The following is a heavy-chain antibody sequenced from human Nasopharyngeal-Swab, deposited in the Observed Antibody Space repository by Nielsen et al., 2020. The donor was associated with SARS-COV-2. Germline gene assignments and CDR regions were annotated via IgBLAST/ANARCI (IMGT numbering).Heavy chain of an antibody. CDR2: ISNSGSMI. D-gene: IGHD3-10*01. J-gene: IGHJ6*03. CDR1: GFTFSDYY. Sequence: GESLKISCAASGFTFSDYYMTWIRQAPGKGLEWVSYISNSGSMIYYADSVKGRFTISRDNSKNTLYLQMNSLRAEDTAMYYCARGQKGSGSYWSRSYFYMDVWGKGTTVTVSS. V-gene: IGHV3-11*04. CDR3: ARGQKGSGSYWSRSYFYMDV.